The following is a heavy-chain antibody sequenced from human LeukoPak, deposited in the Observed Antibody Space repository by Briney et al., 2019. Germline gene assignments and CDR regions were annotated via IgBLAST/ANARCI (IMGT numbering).Heavy chain of an antibody. J-gene: IGHJ4*02. Sequence: GGSLRLSCAASGFTFSSYAMSWVRQAPGKGLEWVSAISGSGGSTYYADSVKGRFTISRDNSKNTPYLQMNSLRAEDTAVYYCAKDPLVNSGYLYYFDYWGQGTLVTVSS. CDR1: GFTFSSYA. CDR3: AKDPLVNSGYLYYFDY. V-gene: IGHV3-23*01. CDR2: ISGSGGST. D-gene: IGHD5-12*01.